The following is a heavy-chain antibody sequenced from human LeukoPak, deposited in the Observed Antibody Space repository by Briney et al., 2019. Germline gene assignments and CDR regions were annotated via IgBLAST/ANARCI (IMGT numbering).Heavy chain of an antibody. D-gene: IGHD5-18*01. CDR2: ISGSGDRT. CDR3: ARVSGNIQIWPQPFGDGLDV. J-gene: IGHJ6*02. V-gene: IGHV3-23*01. Sequence: PGGSLRLSCAASGISFSSFSSSVMSWVRQAPGKGLEVVSAISGSGDRTYYADSVKGRFTMSRDNSKNTVHLQINSLRDDDTAAYYCARVSGNIQIWPQPFGDGLDVWGQRTTVIVSS. CDR1: GISFSSFSSSV.